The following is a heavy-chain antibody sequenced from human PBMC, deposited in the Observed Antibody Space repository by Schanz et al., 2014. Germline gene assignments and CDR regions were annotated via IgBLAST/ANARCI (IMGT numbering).Heavy chain of an antibody. D-gene: IGHD3-22*01. V-gene: IGHV3-23*04. CDR1: GFTFRSYA. CDR3: AKDGRLPYYGTGSDFDY. Sequence: EVYLVESGGDLVQPGGSLRLSCIGSGFTFRSYALGWVRQAPGKGLEWVSLVSASGGGPFYADSVKGRFTISRDNLKNTVYLQMNSLRAGDTAVYYCAKDGRLPYYGTGSDFDYWGQGTLVAVSS. J-gene: IGHJ4*02. CDR2: VSASGGGP.